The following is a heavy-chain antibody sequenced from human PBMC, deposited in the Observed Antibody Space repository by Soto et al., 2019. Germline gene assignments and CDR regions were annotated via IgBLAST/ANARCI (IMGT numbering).Heavy chain of an antibody. V-gene: IGHV1-18*04. Sequence: ASVKVSCKASGYTFTSYGISWVRQAPGQGLEWMGWISAYNGNTNYAQKLQGRVTMTTDTSTSTAYMELRSLRSDDTAVYYCARDQKYDFWSGYWSFGMDVPGQGPKVTVSS. CDR3: ARDQKYDFWSGYWSFGMDV. J-gene: IGHJ6*02. CDR1: GYTFTSYG. D-gene: IGHD3-3*01. CDR2: ISAYNGNT.